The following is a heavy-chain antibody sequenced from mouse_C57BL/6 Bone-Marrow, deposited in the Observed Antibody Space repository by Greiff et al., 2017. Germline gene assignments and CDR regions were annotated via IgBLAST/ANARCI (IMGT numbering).Heavy chain of an antibody. J-gene: IGHJ2*01. CDR2: IFPGSGST. V-gene: IGHV1-75*01. CDR1: GYTFTDYY. D-gene: IGHD3-2*02. CDR3: ARSGAAQATFDY. Sequence: LVESGPELVKPGASVKISCKASGYTFTDYYINWVKQRPGQGLEWIGWIFPGSGSTYYNEKFKGKATLTVDKSSSTAYMLLSSLTSEVSAVYFCARSGAAQATFDYWGQGTTLTVSS.